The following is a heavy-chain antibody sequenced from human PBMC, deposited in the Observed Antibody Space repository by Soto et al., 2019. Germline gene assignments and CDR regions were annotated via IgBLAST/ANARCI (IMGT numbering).Heavy chain of an antibody. CDR1: RYTFTTYY. V-gene: IGHV1-46*01. J-gene: IGHJ4*02. CDR2: INPSNGKT. Sequence: ASVKVSCKTSRYTFTTYYMHWVRQAPGQGLEWMGIINPSNGKTSYAQKFQGRITMTREMSTSTVYMELSSLRSEDTALYYCASVYYESSGDGLPHYWGQGTLVTVSS. D-gene: IGHD3-22*01. CDR3: ASVYYESSGDGLPHY.